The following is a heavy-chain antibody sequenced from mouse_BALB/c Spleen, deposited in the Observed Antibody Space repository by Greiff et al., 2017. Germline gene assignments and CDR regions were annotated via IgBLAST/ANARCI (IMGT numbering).Heavy chain of an antibody. CDR1: GFTFSSYT. CDR3: TRDQDYGNLDY. J-gene: IGHJ2*01. Sequence: DVMLVESGGGLVKPGGSLKLSCAASGFTFSSYTMSWVRQTPEKRLEWVATISSGGSYTYYPDSVKGRFTISRDNAKNTLYLQMSSLKSEDTAMYYCTRDQDYGNLDYWGQGTTLTVSS. D-gene: IGHD2-1*01. V-gene: IGHV5-6-4*01. CDR2: ISSGGSYT.